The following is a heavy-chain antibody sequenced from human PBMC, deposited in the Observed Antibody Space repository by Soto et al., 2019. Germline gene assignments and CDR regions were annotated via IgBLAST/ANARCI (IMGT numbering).Heavy chain of an antibody. CDR3: ARGIAAAGGGWFDP. J-gene: IGHJ5*02. CDR2: INHSGST. D-gene: IGHD6-13*01. CDR1: GGSFSGYY. V-gene: IGHV4-34*01. Sequence: SETLSLTCAVDGGSFSGYYWSWIRQPPGKGLEWIGEINHSGSTNYNPSLKSRVTISVDTSKNQFSLKLSSVTAADTAVYYCARGIAAAGGGWFDPWGQGTPVTVSS.